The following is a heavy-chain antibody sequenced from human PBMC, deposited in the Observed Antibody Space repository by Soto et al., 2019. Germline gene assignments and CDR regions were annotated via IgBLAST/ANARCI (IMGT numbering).Heavy chain of an antibody. J-gene: IGHJ4*02. CDR3: ARDHHTYYDTSGYYPYFDF. V-gene: IGHV4-61*01. Sequence: SETLSLTCTVSGGSVNTAPYHWSWIRQSPRNGLEWIGNIYYTGSTNYNPSFESRVAISLDTSNNQFSLRLTSLTAADTAVYFCARDHHTYYDTSGYYPYFDFWGQGTLVTVSS. CDR2: IYYTGST. D-gene: IGHD3-22*01. CDR1: GGSVNTAPYH.